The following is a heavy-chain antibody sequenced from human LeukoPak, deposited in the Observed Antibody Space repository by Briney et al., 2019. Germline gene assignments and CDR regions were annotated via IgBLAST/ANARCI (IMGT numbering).Heavy chain of an antibody. CDR2: IKQDGSEK. V-gene: IGHV3-7*01. CDR1: GFTFSSYW. J-gene: IGHJ6*03. CDR3: ASVPPTYDFWSCYYMYYYMDV. Sequence: PGGSLRLSCAASGFTFSSYWMSWVRQPPGKGLEWVANIKQDGSEKYYLDSVKGRFTISRDNAKSSLYLQMNSLRAEDTAVYYCASVPPTYDFWSCYYMYYYMDVWGKGTTVTVSS. D-gene: IGHD3-3*01.